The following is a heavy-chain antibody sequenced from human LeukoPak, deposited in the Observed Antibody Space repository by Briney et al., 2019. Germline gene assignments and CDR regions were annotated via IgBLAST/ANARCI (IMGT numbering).Heavy chain of an antibody. Sequence: PSQTLSLTCTVSGGSISSGGYYWGWIRQPPGKGLEWIGSIYYSGSTYYNPSLKSRFTISVDTSKNQFSLKLSSVTAADTAVYYCASHPHFDWSNWFDPWGQGTLVTVSS. CDR2: IYYSGST. CDR1: GGSISSGGYY. D-gene: IGHD3-9*01. V-gene: IGHV4-39*07. J-gene: IGHJ5*02. CDR3: ASHPHFDWSNWFDP.